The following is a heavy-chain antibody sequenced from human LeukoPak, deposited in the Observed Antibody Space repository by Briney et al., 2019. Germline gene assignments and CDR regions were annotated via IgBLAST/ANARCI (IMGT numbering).Heavy chain of an antibody. D-gene: IGHD2-15*01. Sequence: GGSLRLSCAASGFTFSSYWISWVRQAPGKGLEWVANIKQDGSEKYYVDSVKGRFTISRDNAKNSLYLQMNSLRAEDTAVYYCARPPSAYYYYMDVWGKGTTVTVSS. V-gene: IGHV3-7*01. CDR1: GFTFSSYW. J-gene: IGHJ6*03. CDR3: ARPPSAYYYYMDV. CDR2: IKQDGSEK.